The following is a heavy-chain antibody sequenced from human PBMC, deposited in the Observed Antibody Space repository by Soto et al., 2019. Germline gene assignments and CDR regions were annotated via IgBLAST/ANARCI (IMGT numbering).Heavy chain of an antibody. CDR3: ARLPVVPAASYDYYMDV. Sequence: ASVKVSCKASGYTFTSYGISWVRQAPGQGLEWMGWISAYNGNTNYAQKLQGRVTMTTDTSTSTAYMELRSLRSDDTAVYYCARLPVVPAASYDYYMDVWGKGTTVTVSS. CDR1: GYTFTSYG. CDR2: ISAYNGNT. J-gene: IGHJ6*03. D-gene: IGHD2-2*01. V-gene: IGHV1-18*01.